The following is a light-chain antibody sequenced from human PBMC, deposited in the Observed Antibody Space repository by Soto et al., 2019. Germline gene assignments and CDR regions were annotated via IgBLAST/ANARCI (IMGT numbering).Light chain of an antibody. CDR3: QQYKNWLALT. J-gene: IGKJ4*01. CDR1: QSIRSW. Sequence: DIQLTQSPIALSASVGDRVTITCRASQSIRSWLAWYQQKPGKAPNLLIYKASTLQSGVPLRFSGSESGTEFTLTISSLQSEDSAVYYCQQYKNWLALTFGGGTKV. V-gene: IGKV1-5*03. CDR2: KAS.